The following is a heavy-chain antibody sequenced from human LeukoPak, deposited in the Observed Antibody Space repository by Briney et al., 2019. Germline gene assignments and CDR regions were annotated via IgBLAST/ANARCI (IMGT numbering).Heavy chain of an antibody. CDR3: AQVKADGPMDY. CDR2: CRNKASGYST. V-gene: IGHV3-72*01. J-gene: IGHJ4*02. CDR1: GFTFDDHY. Sequence: GGSLRLSCAAPGFTFDDHYMDWVRQAPGKGLEWVGRCRNKASGYSTEYAASVKGRFTISRDDSKNSLFLQMNSLKSEDTAVYYCAQVKADGPMDYWGQGTLVTVSS. D-gene: IGHD5-24*01.